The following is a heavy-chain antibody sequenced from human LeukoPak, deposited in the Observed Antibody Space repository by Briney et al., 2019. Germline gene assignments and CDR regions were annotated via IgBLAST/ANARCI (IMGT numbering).Heavy chain of an antibody. V-gene: IGHV3-64D*06. Sequence: SGGSLRLSCAASGFTFSRYAMHWVRKAPGKGLEYVSAISSNGGSTYYADSVKGRFTISRDNSKNTLYLQMSSLRTEDTAVYYCVKDGSGSYYTYYFDYWGQGTLVTVSS. CDR1: GFTFSRYA. CDR3: VKDGSGSYYTYYFDY. CDR2: ISSNGGST. D-gene: IGHD3-10*01. J-gene: IGHJ4*02.